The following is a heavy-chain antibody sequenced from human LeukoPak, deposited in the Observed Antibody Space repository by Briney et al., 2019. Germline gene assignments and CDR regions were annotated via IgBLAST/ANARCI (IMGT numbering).Heavy chain of an antibody. V-gene: IGHV3-23*01. CDR2: ISAADGDNT. D-gene: IGHD3-22*01. Sequence: GGSLRLSCAASGFTFRNYAMGWVRQAPGKGLEWVSVISAADGDNTYYADSVKGRFSISRDNSNYTLHLQMNSLRAEDTAVFYCAKFKGHYYYDSSGYCDNWGQGTPVTVSS. J-gene: IGHJ4*02. CDR1: GFTFRNYA. CDR3: AKFKGHYYYDSSGYCDN.